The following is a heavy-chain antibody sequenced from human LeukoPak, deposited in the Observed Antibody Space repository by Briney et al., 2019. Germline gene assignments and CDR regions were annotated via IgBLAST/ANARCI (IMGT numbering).Heavy chain of an antibody. V-gene: IGHV3-21*01. CDR2: ISSSSSYI. Sequence: PGGSLRLSCAASGFTFSSYSMNWVRQAPGKGLEWVSSISSSSSYIYYADSVKGRFTISRDNAKNSLYLQMNSLRAEDTAVYYCARDRIAAAGTKNGGQGTLVTVSS. CDR3: ARDRIAAAGTKN. CDR1: GFTFSSYS. J-gene: IGHJ4*02. D-gene: IGHD6-13*01.